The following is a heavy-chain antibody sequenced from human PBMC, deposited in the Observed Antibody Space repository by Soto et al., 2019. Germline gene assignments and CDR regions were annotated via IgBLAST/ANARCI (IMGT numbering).Heavy chain of an antibody. CDR2: IIPIFGTA. D-gene: IGHD4-4*01. J-gene: IGHJ5*02. Sequence: LDPGQGLEWMGGIIPIFGTANYAQKFQGRVTITADKSTSTAYMELSSLRSEDTAVYYCARDTVTSVGWFDPWGQGTLVTVSS. CDR3: ARDTVTSVGWFDP. V-gene: IGHV1-69*06.